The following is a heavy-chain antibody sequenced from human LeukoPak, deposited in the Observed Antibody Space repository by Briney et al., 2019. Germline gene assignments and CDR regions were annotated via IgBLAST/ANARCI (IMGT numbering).Heavy chain of an antibody. D-gene: IGHD1-26*01. J-gene: IGHJ4*02. Sequence: SETLSLTCTVSGGSISSCYWCWIWQPPAPGLELIGYIYYSGSTNYNPSLKSRITISVDTSKNQFSLKLSSVTAADTAVYYCARGTDNIVGATYDYWGQGTLVIVSS. CDR1: GGSISSCY. CDR3: ARGTDNIVGATYDY. CDR2: IYYSGST. V-gene: IGHV4-59*01.